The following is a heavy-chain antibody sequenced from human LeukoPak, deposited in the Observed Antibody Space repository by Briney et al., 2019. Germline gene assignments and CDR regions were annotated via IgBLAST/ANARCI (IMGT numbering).Heavy chain of an antibody. J-gene: IGHJ1*01. CDR2: INTDTGNP. CDR1: GYSFSSYG. D-gene: IGHD2-21*01. Sequence: GGSVKVSCKAAGYSFSSYGLPWVRQAPGQGLEWVGWINTDTGNPTYAQGFTGRFVFSLDTSVSTAYLQITSLKAEDTAVYYCARLSAMSPGLWGQATLVTVHS. V-gene: IGHV7-4-1*02. CDR3: ARLSAMSPGL.